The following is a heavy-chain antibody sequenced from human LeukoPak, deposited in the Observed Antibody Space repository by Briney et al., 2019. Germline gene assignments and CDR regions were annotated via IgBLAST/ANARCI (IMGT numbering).Heavy chain of an antibody. Sequence: ASVKLSCKVSGYTLTELSMHWMRQPPGKGLEWMGGFDTEDGETIYAQQFQGRVTMTEDTTTDTAYMELSSLRSEDTAVYYCATTPWQQLVSTPYGMDVWGQGTTVTVSS. V-gene: IGHV1-24*01. CDR2: FDTEDGET. J-gene: IGHJ6*02. D-gene: IGHD6-13*01. CDR3: ATTPWQQLVSTPYGMDV. CDR1: GYTLTELS.